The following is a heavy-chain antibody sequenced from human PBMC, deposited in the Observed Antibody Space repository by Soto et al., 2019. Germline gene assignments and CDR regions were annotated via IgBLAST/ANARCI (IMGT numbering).Heavy chain of an antibody. J-gene: IGHJ4*02. CDR3: VRDDVGVGIDY. CDR2: IDSDGNSK. D-gene: IGHD1-26*01. Sequence: EVQLVESGGGLVQPGGSLRLSCAASGFTFSSYWMHWVRQVPGKGLVWVSHIDSDGNSKTYADSVKGRFTISRDNAKNTVYLQMNSLRAEDTAVYYCVRDDVGVGIDYWGLGTLGTVSS. V-gene: IGHV3-74*03. CDR1: GFTFSSYW.